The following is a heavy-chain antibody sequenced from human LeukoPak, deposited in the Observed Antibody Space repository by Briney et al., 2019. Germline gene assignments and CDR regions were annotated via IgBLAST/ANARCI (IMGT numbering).Heavy chain of an antibody. CDR2: IYPGDSDT. V-gene: IGHV5-51*01. CDR3: ARHGSEETTYDY. D-gene: IGHD1-1*01. Sequence: GGSLRLSCKGSGYSFTSYWMGWGGQMPGKGREGMGIIYPGDSDTRYSPSFQGQVTISADKSISTAYLQWSSLKASDTAMYYCARHGSEETTYDYWGQGTLVTVSS. CDR1: GYSFTSYW. J-gene: IGHJ4*02.